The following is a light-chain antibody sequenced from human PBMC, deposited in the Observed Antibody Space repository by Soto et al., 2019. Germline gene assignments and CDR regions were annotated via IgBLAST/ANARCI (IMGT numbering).Light chain of an antibody. V-gene: IGKV1-33*01. CDR1: QDIIYY. J-gene: IGKJ1*01. Sequence: IQVTKSPSSLSASVGERVTITCQASQDIIYYLNWYQQKLGKAPKLLIYDASNLETGVPSRFSGSGSGTDFTFTISSLQPEDIATYYCQQYSHLITFGQGTKV. CDR2: DAS. CDR3: QQYSHLIT.